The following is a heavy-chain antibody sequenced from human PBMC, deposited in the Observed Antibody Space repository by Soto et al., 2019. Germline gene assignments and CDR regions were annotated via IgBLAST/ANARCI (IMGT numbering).Heavy chain of an antibody. J-gene: IGHJ4*02. CDR3: ARVGITGTLRGYYFDH. Sequence: ASVKVSCKASGYTFTGYYMHWVRQAPGQGLEWMGWINPNSGGTNYAQKFQGWVTMTRDTSISTAYMELSRLRSDDTAVYYCARVGITGTLRGYYFDHWGQGTLVTVSS. CDR1: GYTFTGYY. V-gene: IGHV1-2*04. CDR2: INPNSGGT. D-gene: IGHD1-7*01.